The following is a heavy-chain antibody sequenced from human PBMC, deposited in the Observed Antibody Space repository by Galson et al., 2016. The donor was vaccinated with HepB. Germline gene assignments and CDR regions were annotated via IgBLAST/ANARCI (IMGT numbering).Heavy chain of an antibody. Sequence: SVKVSCKASGGTFSNSAITWVRQAPGQGLEWMGRIIPILDVADYARRFQGRITITADTSSTTSYMEVRGLRSDDTATYYCARESPDDLLNGFCPDVWGQGTTVTVSS. CDR2: IIPILDVA. CDR3: ARESPDDLLNGFCPDV. D-gene: IGHD3-9*01. CDR1: GGTFSNSA. J-gene: IGHJ6*02. V-gene: IGHV1-69*04.